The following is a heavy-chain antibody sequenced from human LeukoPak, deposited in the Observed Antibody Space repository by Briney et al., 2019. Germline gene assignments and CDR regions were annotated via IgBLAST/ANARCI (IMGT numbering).Heavy chain of an antibody. Sequence: PGGSLRLSCEVSGIIFSGYGIHWVRQAPGKGLEWVAFIRYDGTNKYYADSVKGRFTISRDNSNNTLYQQMNSLRVEDTAVYYCAKVGSGWYGVDYWGQGTLVTVSS. CDR1: GIIFSGYG. V-gene: IGHV3-30*02. CDR2: IRYDGTNK. CDR3: AKVGSGWYGVDY. D-gene: IGHD6-19*01. J-gene: IGHJ4*02.